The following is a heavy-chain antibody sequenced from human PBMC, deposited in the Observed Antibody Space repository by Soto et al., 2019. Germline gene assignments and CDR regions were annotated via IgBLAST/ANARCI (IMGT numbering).Heavy chain of an antibody. CDR3: ARAFSTSWYTRDDH. J-gene: IGHJ5*02. V-gene: IGHV2-70*11. Sequence: SGPTLVNPTQTLTLTCTFSGFSLSTSGMCVSWIRQPPGKALEWLARIAWDDNKYYSTSLKTRLTISKDTSKNQVVLTLTNMDPVDTATYYCARAFSTSWYTRDDHWGQGTLVTVSS. CDR1: GFSLSTSGMC. D-gene: IGHD2-2*01. CDR2: IAWDDNK.